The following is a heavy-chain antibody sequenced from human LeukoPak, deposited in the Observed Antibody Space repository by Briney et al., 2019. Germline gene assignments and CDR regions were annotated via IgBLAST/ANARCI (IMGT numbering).Heavy chain of an antibody. Sequence: SETLSLTCTVSGDSISNYYWSWIRQPPGKGLEWIGYIYYSGSTNYNPSLKSRVTISVDTSKNQFSLKLSSVTAADTAVYYCARVILPTMIVDYWGQGTLVTVSS. J-gene: IGHJ4*02. CDR1: GDSISNYY. V-gene: IGHV4-59*01. CDR2: IYYSGST. D-gene: IGHD3-22*01. CDR3: ARVILPTMIVDY.